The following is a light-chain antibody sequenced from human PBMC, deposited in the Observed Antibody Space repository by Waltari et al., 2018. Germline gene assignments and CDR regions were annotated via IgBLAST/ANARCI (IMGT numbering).Light chain of an antibody. CDR3: SSITSSTTGI. CDR1: SSDSGGYNY. V-gene: IGLV2-14*01. CDR2: DVS. J-gene: IGLJ2*01. Sequence: SALTQPDSVSGSPGQSITISCSGISSDSGGYNYVSWYQQHPGEAPKVIIYDVSNRPSGVSNRFSASTSGSSASLTSCALQAEDEADYYCSSITSSTTGIFGGGTKLTVL.